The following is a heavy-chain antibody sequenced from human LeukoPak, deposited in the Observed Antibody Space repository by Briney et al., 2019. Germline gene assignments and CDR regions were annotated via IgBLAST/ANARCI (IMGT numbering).Heavy chain of an antibody. CDR2: ISGSGGST. D-gene: IGHD3-9*01. CDR3: AKSGDYDILTGYYGLDP. CDR1: GFTFSSYA. J-gene: IGHJ5*02. V-gene: IGHV3-23*01. Sequence: PGGSLRLSCAASGFTFSSYAMSWVRQAPGKGLEWVSAISGSGGSTYYADSVKGRFTISRDNSKNTLYLQMNSLRAEDTAVYYCAKSGDYDILTGYYGLDPWGQGTLVTVSS.